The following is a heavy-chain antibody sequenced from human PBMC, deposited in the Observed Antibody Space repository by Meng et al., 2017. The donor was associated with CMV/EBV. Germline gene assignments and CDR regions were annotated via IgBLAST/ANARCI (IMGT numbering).Heavy chain of an antibody. J-gene: IGHJ4*02. CDR2: ISGSGDTT. V-gene: IGHV3-23*01. D-gene: IGHD3-16*02. CDR1: GLTFSNYG. Sequence: SGLTFSNYGMIWVRQAPGKGLEWVSTISGSGDTTYYVDSVKGRFTISRDNSRNTLYLQMNSLRAEDTAVYYCTVKITFGGVIPARWGQGTLVTVSS. CDR3: TVKITFGGVIPAR.